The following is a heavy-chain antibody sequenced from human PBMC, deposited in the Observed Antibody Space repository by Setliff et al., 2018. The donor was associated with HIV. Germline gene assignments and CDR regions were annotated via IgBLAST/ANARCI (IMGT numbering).Heavy chain of an antibody. CDR2: IYHSGTT. Sequence: ASETLSLTCAVSGVSISNGNWCHWVRQSPGKGLEWIGEIYHSGTTHYNPSLKSRVSISVDNSKDQFSLRLTSLTAADTAIYYCASHPLGYWGQGTLVTVSS. V-gene: IGHV4-4*02. J-gene: IGHJ4*02. CDR1: GVSISNGNW. CDR3: ASHPLGY.